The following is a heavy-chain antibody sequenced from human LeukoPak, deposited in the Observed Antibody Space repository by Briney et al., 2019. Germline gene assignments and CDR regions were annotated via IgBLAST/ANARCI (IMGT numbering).Heavy chain of an antibody. J-gene: IGHJ4*02. CDR2: ISGSGGST. V-gene: IGHV3-23*01. CDR1: GFTFSSYV. D-gene: IGHD2-2*01. Sequence: PGGSLRLSCAASGFTFSSYVMSSVRQAPGKGLEWVSAISGSGGSTYYADSVKGRFTISRDNSKNTLYLQMNSLRAEDTAIYYCAKSDCSSTNCYGIDYWGQGTLVTVSS. CDR3: AKSDCSSTNCYGIDY.